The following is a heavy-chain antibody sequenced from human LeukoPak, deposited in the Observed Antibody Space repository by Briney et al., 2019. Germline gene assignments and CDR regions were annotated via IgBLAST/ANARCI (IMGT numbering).Heavy chain of an antibody. CDR3: AREEMPGKFDY. V-gene: IGHV4-59*12. J-gene: IGHJ4*02. CDR2: IYYSGST. Sequence: SETLSLTCTVSGGSISSYYWSWIRQPPGKGLEWIGYIYYSGSTNYNPSLKSRVAISLDKSSNQFSLRLMSVTAADTAMYFCAREEMPGKFDYWGQGILVTVSS. CDR1: GGSISSYY. D-gene: IGHD1-26*01.